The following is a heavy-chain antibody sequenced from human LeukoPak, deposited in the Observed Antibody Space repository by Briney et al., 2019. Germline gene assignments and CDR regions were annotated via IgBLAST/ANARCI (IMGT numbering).Heavy chain of an antibody. CDR2: IYSGGST. CDR1: GFTVSSNY. J-gene: IGHJ6*03. CDR3: ASGSGSYRTPYYYMDV. V-gene: IGHV3-53*01. Sequence: GGSLRLSCVASGFTVSSNYMSWVRQAPGKGLEWVSVIYSGGSTYHAASVKGRFTISRGNSKNTLYLQMNSLRAEDTAVYYCASGSGSYRTPYYYMDVWGTGTTVTVSS. D-gene: IGHD3-10*01.